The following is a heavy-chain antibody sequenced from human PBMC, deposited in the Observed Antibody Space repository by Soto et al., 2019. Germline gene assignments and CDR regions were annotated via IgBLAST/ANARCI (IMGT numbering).Heavy chain of an antibody. J-gene: IGHJ4*02. Sequence: PGGSLRLSCSASGFTFRSHSMHWVRQAPGKGLEYVSGLGSGGTSSYADSVRDRFTISRYNSKSTLYLQMSSLRTEDTALYYCVKLAPRSESWIEPLDYWGQGTLVTVSS. CDR3: VKLAPRSESWIEPLDY. CDR1: GFTFRSHS. V-gene: IGHV3-64D*06. CDR2: LGSGGTS. D-gene: IGHD5-18*01.